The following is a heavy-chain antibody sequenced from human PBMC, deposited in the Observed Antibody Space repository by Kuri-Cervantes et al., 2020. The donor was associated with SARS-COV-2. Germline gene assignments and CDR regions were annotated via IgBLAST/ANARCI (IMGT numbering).Heavy chain of an antibody. CDR3: ASGIAVAGTFDY. Sequence: KVSCKGSGYSFTSYWIGWVRQMPGKGLEWVGIIHPGDSDTRYSPSFQGQVTISADKSISTAYLQWSSLKASDTAMYYCASGIAVAGTFDYWGQGTLVTVSS. D-gene: IGHD6-19*01. CDR1: GYSFTSYW. V-gene: IGHV5-51*01. CDR2: IHPGDSDT. J-gene: IGHJ4*02.